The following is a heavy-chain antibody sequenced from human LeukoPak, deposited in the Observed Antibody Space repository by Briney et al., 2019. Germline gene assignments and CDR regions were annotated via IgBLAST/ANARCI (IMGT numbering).Heavy chain of an antibody. Sequence: PGGSLRLSCAASGFPFSNYAMSWVRQAPGKGLEWVSAVSGSGGSTYHADSVKGRFTISRDNSKNTLYLQMNTLRAEDTAVYYCAKGGRSSGYYYDFDYWGQGTLVTVSS. V-gene: IGHV3-23*01. J-gene: IGHJ4*02. CDR1: GFPFSNYA. D-gene: IGHD3-22*01. CDR3: AKGGRSSGYYYDFDY. CDR2: VSGSGGST.